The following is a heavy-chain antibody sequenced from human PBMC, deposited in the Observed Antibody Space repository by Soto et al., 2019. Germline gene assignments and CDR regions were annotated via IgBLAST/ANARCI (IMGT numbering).Heavy chain of an antibody. CDR3: ARDREQLVPSYYYGMDV. D-gene: IGHD6-13*01. V-gene: IGHV3-30-3*01. CDR1: GFTFSSYA. Sequence: GGSLRLSCAASGFTFSSYAMHWVRQAPGKGLEWVAVISYDGSNKYYADSVKGRFTISRDNSKNTLYLQMNSLRAEDTAVYYCARDREQLVPSYYYGMDVWGQGTTVTVSS. CDR2: ISYDGSNK. J-gene: IGHJ6*02.